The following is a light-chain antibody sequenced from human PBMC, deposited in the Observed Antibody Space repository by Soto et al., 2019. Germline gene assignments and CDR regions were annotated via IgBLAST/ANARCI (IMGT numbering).Light chain of an antibody. CDR1: QSVSSSH. CDR3: QQYGGSHLYT. J-gene: IGKJ2*01. Sequence: DMVLTQSPGTLSLSPGEGATLSCRASQSVSSSHLAWYQQKPGQAPRLVIYGASSRATGIPDWYSGSGSGTDFTLTISRLEPEDFAVYYCQQYGGSHLYTFGQGNTLEIK. CDR2: GAS. V-gene: IGKV3-20*01.